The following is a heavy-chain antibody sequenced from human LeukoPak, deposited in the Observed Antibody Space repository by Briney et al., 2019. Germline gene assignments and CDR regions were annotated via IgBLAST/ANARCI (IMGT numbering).Heavy chain of an antibody. J-gene: IGHJ6*04. CDR2: ISYDGSNK. V-gene: IGHV3-30*03. CDR3: ARDPRVVYYYYYGMDV. CDR1: GFTFSSYG. Sequence: GGSLRLSCAASGFTFSSYGMHWVRQAPGKGLEWVAVISYDGSNKYYADSVKGRFTISRDNSKNTLYLQMNSLRAEDTAVYYCARDPRVVYYYYYGMDVWGKGTTVTVSS.